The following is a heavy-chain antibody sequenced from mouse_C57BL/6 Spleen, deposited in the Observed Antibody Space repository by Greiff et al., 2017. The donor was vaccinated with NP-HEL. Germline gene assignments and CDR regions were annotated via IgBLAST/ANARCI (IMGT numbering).Heavy chain of an antibody. CDR2: ISSGGDYI. CDR1: GFTFSSYA. V-gene: IGHV5-9-1*02. CDR3: TGIYYGYDMASTY. J-gene: IGHJ3*01. Sequence: EVKLVESGEGLVKPGGSLKLSCAASGFTFSSYAMSWVRQTPEKGLEWVAYISSGGDYIYYADTVKGRFTISRDNARNTLYLQMSSLKSEDTAMYYCTGIYYGYDMASTYWGQGTLVTVSA. D-gene: IGHD2-2*01.